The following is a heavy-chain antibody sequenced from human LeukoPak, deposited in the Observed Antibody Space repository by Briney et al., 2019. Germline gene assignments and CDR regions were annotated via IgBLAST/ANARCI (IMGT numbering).Heavy chain of an antibody. D-gene: IGHD1-26*01. J-gene: IGHJ6*02. V-gene: IGHV5-51*07. CDR3: ARQVGAPGSYYYGMDV. Sequence: GESLKISCKGSGYSFTSYWIGWVHQMPGKGLEWMGIIYPGDSDTRYSPSFQGQVTISADKSISTAYLQWSSLKASDTAMYYCARQVGAPGSYYYGMDVWGQGTTVTVSS. CDR2: IYPGDSDT. CDR1: GYSFTSYW.